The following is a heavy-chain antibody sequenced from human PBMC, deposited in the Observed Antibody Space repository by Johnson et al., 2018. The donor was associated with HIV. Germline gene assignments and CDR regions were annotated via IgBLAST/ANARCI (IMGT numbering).Heavy chain of an antibody. CDR2: IPYNGRNT. J-gene: IGHJ3*01. CDR3: ARGLGYVFYGGNSNAFHV. D-gene: IGHD4-23*01. CDR1: GFTFIDYG. Sequence: QVQLVESGGGLVKPGGSLRLSCVASGFTFIDYGMHWVRQAPGKGLDWLTFIPYNGRNTFSADSVKGRFTISRDNAKNTLYLQMNSLRAEDTAVYYCARGLGYVFYGGNSNAFHVWGQGTMVTVSS. V-gene: IGHV3-30*02.